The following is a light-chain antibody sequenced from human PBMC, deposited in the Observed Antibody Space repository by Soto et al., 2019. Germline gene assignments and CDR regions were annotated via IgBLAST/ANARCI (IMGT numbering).Light chain of an antibody. Sequence: QSALTQPASVSGSPGQSITISCTGTSSDAGGYDYVSWYQQYPAKAPKLLIYDVSSRPSGVSNRFSGSKSGNTASLTISGLQAEDEADYYCTSYTRSSSPWVFGGGTQLTVL. CDR3: TSYTRSSSPWV. J-gene: IGLJ3*02. CDR1: SSDAGGYDY. CDR2: DVS. V-gene: IGLV2-14*01.